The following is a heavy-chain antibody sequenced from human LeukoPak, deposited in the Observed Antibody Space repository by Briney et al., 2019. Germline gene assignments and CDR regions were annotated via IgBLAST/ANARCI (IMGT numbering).Heavy chain of an antibody. CDR3: ARDDVVRGVITDY. Sequence: GGPRSFSWAAPEFTFSSYWRSWVRLAQGKGLKGVANIKQDGSEKYYVDSVKGRFTISRDNAKNSLYLQMNSLRAEDTAVYYCARDDVVRGVITDYWGQGTLVTVSS. CDR2: IKQDGSEK. J-gene: IGHJ4*02. V-gene: IGHV3-7*01. CDR1: EFTFSSYW. D-gene: IGHD3-10*01.